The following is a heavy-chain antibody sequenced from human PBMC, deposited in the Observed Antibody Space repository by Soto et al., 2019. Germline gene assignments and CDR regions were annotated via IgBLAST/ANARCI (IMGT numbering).Heavy chain of an antibody. D-gene: IGHD3-3*01. J-gene: IGHJ4*02. CDR2: IWYDGSNK. Sequence: GGSLRLSCAASGFTFSSYGMHWVRQAPGKGLEWVAVIWYDGSNKYYADSVKGRFTISRDNSKNTLYLQMNSLRAEDTAVYYCARGDTIFGAKGDYWGQGTLVTVSS. V-gene: IGHV3-33*01. CDR1: GFTFSSYG. CDR3: ARGDTIFGAKGDY.